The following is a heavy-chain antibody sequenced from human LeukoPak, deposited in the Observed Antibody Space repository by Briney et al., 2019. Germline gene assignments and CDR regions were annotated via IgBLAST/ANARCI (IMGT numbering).Heavy chain of an antibody. CDR1: GYTFTSYG. D-gene: IGHD3-10*01. Sequence: ASVKVSCKASGYTFTSYGISWVRQAPGQGLEWMGWISAYNGNTNYAQKLQGKVTMTTDTSTSTAYMELRSLRSDDTAVYYCATTMVRVRYYYYYMDVWGKGTTVTISS. J-gene: IGHJ6*03. V-gene: IGHV1-18*01. CDR2: ISAYNGNT. CDR3: ATTMVRVRYYYYYMDV.